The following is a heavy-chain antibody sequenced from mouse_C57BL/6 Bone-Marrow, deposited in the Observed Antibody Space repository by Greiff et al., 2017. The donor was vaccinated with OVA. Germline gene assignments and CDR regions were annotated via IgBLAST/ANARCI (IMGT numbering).Heavy chain of an antibody. Sequence: QVQLKQPGAELVMPGASVKLSCKASGYTFTSYWMHWVKQRPGQGLEWIGEIDPSDSYTNYNQKFKGKSTLTVDKSSSTAYMQLSSLTSEDSAVYYCAMEGFYYGTSFAYWGQGTLVTVSA. CDR1: GYTFTSYW. D-gene: IGHD2-1*01. J-gene: IGHJ3*01. CDR3: AMEGFYYGTSFAY. CDR2: IDPSDSYT. V-gene: IGHV1-69*01.